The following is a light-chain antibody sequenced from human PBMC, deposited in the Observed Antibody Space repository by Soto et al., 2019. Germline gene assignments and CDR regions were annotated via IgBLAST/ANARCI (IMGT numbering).Light chain of an antibody. Sequence: QCALTQPASVSGSPGQSSTISCTGTSSDVGGYNYVSWYQQHPGKAPKLMIYDVNNRPSGVSNRFSGSKSGNTASLTISGLQAEDEADYYCSSYTSSSSYVFGTGTKLTVL. J-gene: IGLJ1*01. CDR2: DVN. CDR1: SSDVGGYNY. V-gene: IGLV2-14*01. CDR3: SSYTSSSSYV.